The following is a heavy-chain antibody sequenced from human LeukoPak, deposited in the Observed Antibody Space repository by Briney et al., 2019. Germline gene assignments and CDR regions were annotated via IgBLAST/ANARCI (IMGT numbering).Heavy chain of an antibody. Sequence: ASVKVSCKASGYTFTGYYMHWVRQAPGQGLEWMGWINPSSGRTNYAQNFQDRVAMTRDTSISTAYMELSSLRSDNTAVYYCARGSSIHVLLYHYYYMDVWGKGTTVAVSS. CDR2: INPSSGRT. J-gene: IGHJ6*03. CDR1: GYTFTGYY. D-gene: IGHD2-2*01. V-gene: IGHV1-2*02. CDR3: ARGSSIHVLLYHYYYMDV.